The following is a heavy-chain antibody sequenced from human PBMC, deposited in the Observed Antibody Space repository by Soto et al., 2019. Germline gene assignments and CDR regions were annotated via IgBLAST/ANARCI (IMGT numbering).Heavy chain of an antibody. CDR1: GVSISSTTYY. D-gene: IGHD3-9*01. Sequence: QLQLQESGPGLVKPSETLSLTCTVSGVSISSTTYYWGWIRQPPGKGLEWIGKIYYTGSTYYNPSLKSRLTISVDTSKNQFSLTLSSVTAADTAVYYCATSPKYFDWAHWGQGTLVSVSS. CDR2: IYYTGST. CDR3: ATSPKYFDWAH. J-gene: IGHJ4*02. V-gene: IGHV4-39*01.